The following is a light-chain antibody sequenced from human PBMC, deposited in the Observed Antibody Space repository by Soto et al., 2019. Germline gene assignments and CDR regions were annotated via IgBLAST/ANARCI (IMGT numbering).Light chain of an antibody. J-gene: IGLJ1*01. CDR3: QVWDGSSASYV. V-gene: IGLV3-21*02. CDR2: DDS. Sequence: SYELTQPPSVSVAPGQTARITCGGTNIGSKSVHWYQQKPGQAPVLVVYDDSDRPSGIPERFSGSNSGNTATLTISRVEAGDEADFYCQVWDGSSASYVFGPGTKLTVL. CDR1: NIGSKS.